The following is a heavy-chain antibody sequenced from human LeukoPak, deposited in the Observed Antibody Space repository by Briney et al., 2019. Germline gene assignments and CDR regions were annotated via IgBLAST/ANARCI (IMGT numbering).Heavy chain of an antibody. CDR1: GFPFRNYA. D-gene: IGHD3-22*01. V-gene: IGHV3-23*01. Sequence: PGGSLRLSCAASGFPFRNYAMSWVRQAPGKGPEGVSVISGRGGSTYYGDSVKGRFTISRDNSKNTLYPQMNSLRAEDTAVYYCAKGAGFYYDSSGYYRYLDFWGQGTLVGVSS. J-gene: IGHJ4*02. CDR3: AKGAGFYYDSSGYYRYLDF. CDR2: ISGRGGST.